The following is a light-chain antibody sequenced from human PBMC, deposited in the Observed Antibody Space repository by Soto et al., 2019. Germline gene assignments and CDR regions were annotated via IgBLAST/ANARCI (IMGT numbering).Light chain of an antibody. J-gene: IGKJ1*01. CDR2: AAS. CDR1: KTISNY. Sequence: DIQMTQFPSSLSASVGASVTITCRASKTISNYLNWYQQKPGKAHKLLISAASSLQSGVPSRFSGSGSGKDFTLTISSMQPEDFATYYCHQTYSTPALTFGQATKMEIK. CDR3: HQTYSTPALT. V-gene: IGKV1-39*01.